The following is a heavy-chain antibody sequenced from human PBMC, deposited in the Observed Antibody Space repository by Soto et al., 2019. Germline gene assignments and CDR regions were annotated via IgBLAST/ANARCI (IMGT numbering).Heavy chain of an antibody. CDR2: INHSGST. Sequence: SETLSLTCAVYGGSFSGYYWSWIRQPPGKGLEWIGEINHSGSTNYNPSLKSRVTISVDTSKNQFSLKLSSVTAADTAVYYCARGMGQQLQYLDYWGQGTLVTVSS. CDR1: GGSFSGYY. J-gene: IGHJ4*02. V-gene: IGHV4-34*01. D-gene: IGHD6-13*01. CDR3: ARGMGQQLQYLDY.